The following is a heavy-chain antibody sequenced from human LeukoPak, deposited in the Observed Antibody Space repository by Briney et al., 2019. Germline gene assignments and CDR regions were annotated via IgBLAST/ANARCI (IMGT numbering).Heavy chain of an antibody. CDR3: ARGDIGDSSSWYAFYYYYYYMDV. CDR1: GGSISSSSYY. Sequence: PSETLSLTCTVSGGSISSSSYYWGWIRQPPGKGLEWIGSIYYSGSTYYNPSLKSRVTISVDTSKNQFSLKLSSVTAADTAVYYCARGDIGDSSSWYAFYYYYYYMDVWGKGTTVTVSS. D-gene: IGHD6-13*01. CDR2: IYYSGST. V-gene: IGHV4-39*07. J-gene: IGHJ6*03.